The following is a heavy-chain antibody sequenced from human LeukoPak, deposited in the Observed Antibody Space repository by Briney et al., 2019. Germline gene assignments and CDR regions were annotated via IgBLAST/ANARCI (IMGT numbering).Heavy chain of an antibody. J-gene: IGHJ4*03. CDR3: ARGIVSPPLRYSSRKAYTFDY. D-gene: IGHD6-13*01. CDR1: GYTFTSYD. V-gene: IGHV1-8*01. Sequence: ASVKVSCKASGYTFTSYDINWVRQATGQGLEWMGWMNPNSGNTGYAQKFQGRVTMTRNTSISTAYMELSSLRSEDTAVYYCARGIVSPPLRYSSRKAYTFDYWGQGTMVTVSS. CDR2: MNPNSGNT.